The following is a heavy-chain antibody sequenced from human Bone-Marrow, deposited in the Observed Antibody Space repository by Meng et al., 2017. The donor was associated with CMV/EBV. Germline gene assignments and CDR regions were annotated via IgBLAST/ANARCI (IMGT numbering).Heavy chain of an antibody. CDR3: ARGRRRYYVGSGSQGGYGMDV. Sequence: SETLSLTCAVYGGSFSGYYWSWIRQPPGKGPEWIGEINHSGSTNYNPSLKSRVTISVDTSKNQFSLKLSSVTAADTAVYYCARGRRRYYVGSGSQGGYGMDVWVQGTTVTVSS. CDR2: INHSGST. J-gene: IGHJ6*02. CDR1: GGSFSGYY. D-gene: IGHD3-10*01. V-gene: IGHV4-34*01.